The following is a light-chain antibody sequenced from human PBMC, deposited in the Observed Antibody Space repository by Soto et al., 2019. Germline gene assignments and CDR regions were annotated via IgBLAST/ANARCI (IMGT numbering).Light chain of an antibody. Sequence: QSALTQPPSASGSPGQSVTISCTGTSNDVGDYDYVSWYQQHPGKAPKLMLYEVNKRPSGVPDRFSGSKSGYTASLTVSGLQAEDEADYYCSSYADSDNLIFGGGTK. J-gene: IGLJ2*01. CDR2: EVN. V-gene: IGLV2-8*01. CDR3: SSYADSDNLI. CDR1: SNDVGDYDY.